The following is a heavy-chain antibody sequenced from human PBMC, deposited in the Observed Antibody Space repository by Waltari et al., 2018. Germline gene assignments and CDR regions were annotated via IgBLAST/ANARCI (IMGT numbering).Heavy chain of an antibody. Sequence: EVQLVESGGGLVQPGGSLRLSCAVSGFLYNDYWMDWVRQAPGQGRVWVSRIKSDGTNIKYADSVRGRFTISRDSAKNTFYLQMNSLRAEETAVYYCTRNPGYWGQGTLVTVAS. J-gene: IGHJ4*02. CDR2: IKSDGTNI. D-gene: IGHD2-15*01. CDR3: TRNPGY. V-gene: IGHV3-74*03. CDR1: GFLYNDYW.